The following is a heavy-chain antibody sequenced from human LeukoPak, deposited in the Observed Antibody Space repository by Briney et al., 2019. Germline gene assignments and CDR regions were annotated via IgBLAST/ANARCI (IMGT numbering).Heavy chain of an antibody. V-gene: IGHV6-1*01. CDR3: ARDPGGGGWFDFDY. D-gene: IGHD3-10*01. CDR2: KYYRSKWYN. CDR1: GDTVSRNSAA. Sequence: SQTLSLTCAISGDTVSRNSAAWNWIRHSPTRGLEWLGRKYYRSKWYNDYAVSVKSRITINPDTSKNQFSLQLNSVTPEDTAVYYCARDPGGGGWFDFDYWGQGTLVTVSS. J-gene: IGHJ4*02.